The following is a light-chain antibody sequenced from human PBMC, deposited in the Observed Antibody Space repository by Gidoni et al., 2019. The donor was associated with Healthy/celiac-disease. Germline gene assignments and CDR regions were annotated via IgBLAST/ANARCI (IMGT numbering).Light chain of an antibody. CDR2: LGS. Sequence: DSGMTQSPLSLHVTPGEPASISCSSSQSRLHSNGYNDLAWYLQKPGQSPQLMIYLGSNRASGVPDMFGGSGSGTDFSLKISRVEAEDVGVYYFMQALQTPLTFGGGTKVEIK. CDR1: QSRLHSNGYND. CDR3: MQALQTPLT. V-gene: IGKV2-28*01. J-gene: IGKJ4*01.